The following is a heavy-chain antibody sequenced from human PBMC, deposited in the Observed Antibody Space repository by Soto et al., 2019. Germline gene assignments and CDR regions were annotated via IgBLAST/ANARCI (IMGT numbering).Heavy chain of an antibody. V-gene: IGHV1-2*02. Sequence: QVQLVQSGAEVKKPGASVKVSCKASGYTFTGYYMHWVRQAPGQGLEWMGWINPNSGGTNYAQKFQGRVTMTRDTSMSTDYMEMSRLRSDDTAVYYCARPMITFGGVIVKPDYWGQGTLVTVSS. J-gene: IGHJ4*02. D-gene: IGHD3-16*02. CDR1: GYTFTGYY. CDR3: ARPMITFGGVIVKPDY. CDR2: INPNSGGT.